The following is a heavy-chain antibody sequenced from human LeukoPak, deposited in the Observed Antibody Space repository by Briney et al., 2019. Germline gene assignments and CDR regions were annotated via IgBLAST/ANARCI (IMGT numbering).Heavy chain of an antibody. CDR3: ARGVDDIAVAGHFDY. J-gene: IGHJ4*02. CDR1: GFTFRDYY. Sequence: GGSLRLSCAASGFTFRDYYMNWIRQASGKGLEWVSYISSSGSTIYYADSVKGRFTISRDNAKNSLYLQMNSLRAEDTAVYYCARGVDDIAVAGHFDYWGQGTLVTVSS. D-gene: IGHD6-19*01. CDR2: ISSSGSTI. V-gene: IGHV3-11*01.